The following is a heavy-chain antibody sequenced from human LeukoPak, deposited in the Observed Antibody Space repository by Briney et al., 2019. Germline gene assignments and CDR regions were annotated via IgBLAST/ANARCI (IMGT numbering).Heavy chain of an antibody. CDR2: ISSSGSTI. CDR1: GFTFSSYE. V-gene: IGHV3-48*03. J-gene: IGHJ6*04. Sequence: TRGSLRLSCAASGFTFSSYEINWVRQVPGKGLEWVSYISSSGSTIYYADSVKGRFTISRDNAKNSLYLQMSGLRAEDTAVYYCAELGITMIGGVWGKGTTVTISS. D-gene: IGHD3-10*02. CDR3: AELGITMIGGV.